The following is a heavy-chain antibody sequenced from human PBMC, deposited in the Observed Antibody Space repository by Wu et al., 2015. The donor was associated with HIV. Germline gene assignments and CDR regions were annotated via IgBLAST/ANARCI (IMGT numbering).Heavy chain of an antibody. CDR1: GYSFSDYH. Sequence: QIQLVQSGAEVKKPGASVKVSCKASGYSFSDYHIHWVRQAPGQGPEWMGGINPLFGTTKHTQKFQDRVTFTTDELKTTAYMELRSLRYEDTGVYYCARNTDSVATSLYSLGVWGQGPRSPSP. CDR2: INPLFGTT. CDR3: ARNTDSVATSLYSLGV. J-gene: IGHJ6*02. V-gene: IGHV1-69*05. D-gene: IGHD5-12*01.